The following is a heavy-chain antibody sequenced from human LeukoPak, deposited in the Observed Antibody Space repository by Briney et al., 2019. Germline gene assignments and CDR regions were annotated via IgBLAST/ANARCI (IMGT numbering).Heavy chain of an antibody. J-gene: IGHJ5*02. CDR2: MYYSGGT. CDR1: GGSISSSSYY. Sequence: PSETLSLTCTVSGGSISSSSYYWGWIRQPPGKGLEWIGSMYYSGGTYYNSSLKSRVTISVDTSKNQFSLKLSSVTAADTAVYYCARDRHSSSWLNWFDPWGQGTLVTVSS. V-gene: IGHV4-39*07. D-gene: IGHD6-13*01. CDR3: ARDRHSSSWLNWFDP.